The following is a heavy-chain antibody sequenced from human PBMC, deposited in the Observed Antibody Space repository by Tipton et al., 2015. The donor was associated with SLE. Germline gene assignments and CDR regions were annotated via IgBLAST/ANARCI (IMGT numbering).Heavy chain of an antibody. V-gene: IGHV4-38-2*01. CDR2: IYYSGST. CDR3: ARHGGRMGAIQGADY. D-gene: IGHD1-26*01. J-gene: IGHJ4*02. Sequence: TLSLTCAVSGYSISSGYYWGWIRQPPGKGLEWIGSIYYSGSTYYNPSLKSRVTISVDTSKNQFSLKLSSVTAADTAVYYCARHGGRMGAIQGADYWGQGTLVTVSS. CDR1: GYSISSGYY.